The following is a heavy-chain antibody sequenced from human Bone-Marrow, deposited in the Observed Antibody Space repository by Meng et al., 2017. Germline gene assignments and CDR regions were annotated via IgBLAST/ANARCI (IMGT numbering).Heavy chain of an antibody. CDR1: GFTFSSYE. CDR3: ARDLRKVRGVRGFDY. Sequence: GGSLRLSCAASGFTFSSYEMNWVRQAPGKGLEWVSGINWNGGSTGYADSVKGRFTISRDNAKNSLYLQMNSLRAEDTALYYCARDLRKVRGVRGFDYWGQGTLVTVSS. CDR2: INWNGGST. D-gene: IGHD3-10*01. V-gene: IGHV3-20*04. J-gene: IGHJ4*02.